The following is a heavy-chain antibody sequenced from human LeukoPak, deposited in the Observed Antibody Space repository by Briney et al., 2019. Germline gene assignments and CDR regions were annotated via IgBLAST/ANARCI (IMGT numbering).Heavy chain of an antibody. D-gene: IGHD3-9*01. CDR2: INYSGST. V-gene: IGHV4-59*01. CDR1: GGSIGTYY. CDR3: GRRTSYDTLTGYIYWYFDL. Sequence: PSETLSLTCTVSGGSIGTYYWSWIRKPPGKGLEWIGYINYSGSTDHNPSLKSRVTMSVDTSKNQFSLKLSSVTAADMAVYFCGRRTSYDTLTGYIYWYFDLWGRGTLVTVSS. J-gene: IGHJ2*01.